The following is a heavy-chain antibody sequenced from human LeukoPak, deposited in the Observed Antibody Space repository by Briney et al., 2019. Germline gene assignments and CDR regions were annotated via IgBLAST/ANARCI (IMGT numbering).Heavy chain of an antibody. D-gene: IGHD1-26*01. J-gene: IGHJ6*02. V-gene: IGHV3-30*18. CDR3: AKVPSGSYENYYYYGMDV. CDR1: GFTFSSYG. CDR2: ISYDGSNK. Sequence: GGSLRLSCAASGFTFSSYGMHWVRQAPGKGLEWVAIISYDGSNKYYADSVKGRFTISRDNSKNTLYLQMNSLRAEDTAVYYCAKVPSGSYENYYYYGMDVWGQGTTVTVSS.